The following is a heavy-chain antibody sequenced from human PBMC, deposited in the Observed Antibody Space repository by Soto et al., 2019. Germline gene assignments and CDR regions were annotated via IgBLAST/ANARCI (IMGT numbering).Heavy chain of an antibody. D-gene: IGHD4-17*01. J-gene: IGHJ4*02. V-gene: IGHV1-18*01. CDR3: ARREWGVTTYYFDY. CDR1: GYTFTSYG. CDR2: ISAYNGNT. Sequence: GASVKVSCKASGYTFTSYGISWVRQAPGQGLEWMGWISAYNGNTNYAQKLQGRVTMTTDTSTSTAYMELRSLRSDDTAVYYCARREWGVTTYYFDYWGQGTLVTVSS.